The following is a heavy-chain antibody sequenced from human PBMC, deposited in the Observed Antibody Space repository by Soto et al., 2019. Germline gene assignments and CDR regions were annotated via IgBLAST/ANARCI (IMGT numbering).Heavy chain of an antibody. CDR3: ARGHGSLVVVARDDYFDY. Sequence: ASVKVSCKASGYTFTSYGISWVRQAPGQGLEWMGWISAYNGNTNYAQKLQGRVTMTTDTSTITAYMELRSLRSDDTAVYYCARGHGSLVVVARDDYFDYWGQGTLVTVSS. CDR1: GYTFTSYG. V-gene: IGHV1-18*01. J-gene: IGHJ4*02. D-gene: IGHD2-15*01. CDR2: ISAYNGNT.